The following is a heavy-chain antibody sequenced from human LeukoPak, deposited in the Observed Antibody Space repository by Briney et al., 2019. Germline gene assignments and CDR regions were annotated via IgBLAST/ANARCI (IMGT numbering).Heavy chain of an antibody. CDR3: ARDARIGVAALDY. CDR2: INPNSGDT. J-gene: IGHJ4*02. D-gene: IGHD6-19*01. V-gene: IGHV1-2*02. CDR1: GHTFSGYY. Sequence: ASVKVSCKASGHTFSGYYMNWVRQAPGQGLEWMGWINPNSGDTNYAQKFQGRVTMTRDTSISTAYMELRRLESDDTAVYYCARDARIGVAALDYWGQGTLVTVSS.